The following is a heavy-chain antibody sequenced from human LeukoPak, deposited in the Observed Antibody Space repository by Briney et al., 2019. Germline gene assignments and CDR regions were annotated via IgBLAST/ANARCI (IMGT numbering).Heavy chain of an antibody. CDR3: ARHVATVAYFDY. Sequence: SETLSLTCTVFGGSISSYYWSWIRQPPGKGLEWIGYIYYSGSTNYNPSLKSRVTISVDTSKNQFSLKLSSVTAADTAVYYCARHVATVAYFDYWGQGTLVTVSS. V-gene: IGHV4-59*08. J-gene: IGHJ4*02. CDR2: IYYSGST. CDR1: GGSISSYY. D-gene: IGHD4-23*01.